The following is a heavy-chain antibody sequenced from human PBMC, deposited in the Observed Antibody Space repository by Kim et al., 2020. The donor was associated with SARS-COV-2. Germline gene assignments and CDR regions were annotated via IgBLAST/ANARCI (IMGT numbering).Heavy chain of an antibody. Sequence: SPSFQGQGTISADKSISTAYLQWSSLKASDTAMYYCARTGYSSGWDTFDIWGQGTMVTVSS. D-gene: IGHD6-19*01. CDR3: ARTGYSSGWDTFDI. V-gene: IGHV5-51*01. J-gene: IGHJ3*02.